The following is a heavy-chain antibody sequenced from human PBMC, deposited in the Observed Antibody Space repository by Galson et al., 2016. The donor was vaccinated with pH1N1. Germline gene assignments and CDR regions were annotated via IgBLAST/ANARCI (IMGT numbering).Heavy chain of an antibody. V-gene: IGHV2-5*02. CDR2: IYWDDDK. D-gene: IGHD5-12*01. J-gene: IGHJ6*02. Sequence: PALVKPTQTLTLTCTFSGFSLSTSGVGVGWIRQPPGKALEWLALIYWDDDKRYSPSLKSRLTITKDTSKNQVVLTMTNMDPMDTATCYCAHAEGGGYDSEGIFYYFYGIDVWGQGTTVTVSS. CDR1: GFSLSTSGVG. CDR3: AHAEGGGYDSEGIFYYFYGIDV.